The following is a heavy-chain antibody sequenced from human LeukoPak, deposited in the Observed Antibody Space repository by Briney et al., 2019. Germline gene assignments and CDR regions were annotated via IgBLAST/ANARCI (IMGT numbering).Heavy chain of an antibody. CDR1: GFTFSTYS. Sequence: GGSLRLSCAASGFTFSTYSMNWVRQAPGKGLEWVSSISTSSTYIYYADSVKGRFTISRDNAKNSLYLQMNGLRAEDTAVNYCAASAPRDYWGQGTLVTVSS. J-gene: IGHJ4*02. CDR3: AASAPRDY. CDR2: ISTSSTYI. V-gene: IGHV3-21*01.